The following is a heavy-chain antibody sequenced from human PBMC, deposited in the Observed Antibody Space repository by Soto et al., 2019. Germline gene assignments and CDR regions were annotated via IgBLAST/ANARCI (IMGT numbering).Heavy chain of an antibody. CDR1: GYTFSTYG. D-gene: IGHD5-18*01. CDR2: IGAYNGDT. Sequence: ASVKVSCKASGYTFSTYGIRWVRQAPGQGLKWMGWIGAYNGDTNYAQKLQGRVTMTTDTSTSTAYMELTSLRSDDTAIYYCARDRGYSPDSFDIWGQGTMVTVSS. J-gene: IGHJ3*02. V-gene: IGHV1-18*01. CDR3: ARDRGYSPDSFDI.